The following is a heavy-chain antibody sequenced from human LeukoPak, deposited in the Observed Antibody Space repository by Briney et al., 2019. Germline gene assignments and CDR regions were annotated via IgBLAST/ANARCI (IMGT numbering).Heavy chain of an antibody. Sequence: PGGSLRLSCAASGFTFSSYGMHWVRQAPGKGLEWVAFIRYDGSNKYYADSVKGRFTISRHNSKNTLYLQMNSLRAEDTAVYYCAKDTRGLPYSSSWFDPWGQGTLVTVSS. CDR1: GFTFSSYG. CDR3: AKDTRGLPYSSSWFDP. J-gene: IGHJ5*02. D-gene: IGHD6-6*01. CDR2: IRYDGSNK. V-gene: IGHV3-30*02.